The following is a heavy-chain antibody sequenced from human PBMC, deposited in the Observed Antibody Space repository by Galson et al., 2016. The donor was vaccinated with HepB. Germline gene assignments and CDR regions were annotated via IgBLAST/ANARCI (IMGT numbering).Heavy chain of an antibody. CDR3: AKVRVGCRRYSGYGYFDY. D-gene: IGHD3-10*01. J-gene: IGHJ4*02. CDR2: ISNDGLNQ. Sequence: SLRLSCAASGFNFSNYIIHWVRQTPGKGLEWVAVISNDGLNQYYADSVKGRFVISRDNFKNTLYLQLNSLRTDDTALYYCAKVRVGCRRYSGYGYFDYWGQGTLVTVSS. CDR1: GFNFSNYI. V-gene: IGHV3-30*09.